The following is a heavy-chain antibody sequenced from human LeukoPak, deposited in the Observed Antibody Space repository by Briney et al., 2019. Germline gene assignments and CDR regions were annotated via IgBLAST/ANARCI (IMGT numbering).Heavy chain of an antibody. D-gene: IGHD4-23*01. Sequence: ASETLSLTCTVSGGSISSSSYYWGWLRQPPGKGLEWIGYIYYSGSTNYNPSLKSRVTISVDTSKNQFSLKLSSVTAADTAVYYCARGTSVVSLYDAFDIWGQGTMVTVSS. J-gene: IGHJ3*02. CDR3: ARGTSVVSLYDAFDI. CDR2: IYYSGST. CDR1: GGSISSSSYY. V-gene: IGHV4-61*05.